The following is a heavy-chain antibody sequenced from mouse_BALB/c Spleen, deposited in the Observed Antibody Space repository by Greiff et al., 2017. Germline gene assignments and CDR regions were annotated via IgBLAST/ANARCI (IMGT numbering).Heavy chain of an antibody. V-gene: IGHV5-9-3*01. CDR3: AKTGEGNYDYAMDY. Sequence: DVKLVESGGGLVKPGGSLKLSCAASGFTFSSYAMSWVRQTPEKRLEWVATISSGGSYTYYPDSVKGRFTISRDNAKNTLYLQMSSLRSEDTAMYYCAKTGEGNYDYAMDYWGQGTSVTVSS. J-gene: IGHJ4*01. CDR2: ISSGGSYT. CDR1: GFTFSSYA. D-gene: IGHD2-1*01.